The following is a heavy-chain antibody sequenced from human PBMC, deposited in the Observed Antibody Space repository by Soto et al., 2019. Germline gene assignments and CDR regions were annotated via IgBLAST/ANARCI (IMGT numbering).Heavy chain of an antibody. Sequence: HTSTVAGGTIRGGDCYWSRISQPPGKGLEWIGYIYYSGSTYYNPSLKSRVTISVDTSKNQFSLKLSSVTAADTAVYYCARVKALNWFDPWGQGTLVTV. D-gene: IGHD2-21*01. J-gene: IGHJ5*02. CDR3: ARVKALNWFDP. CDR1: GGTIRGGDCY. V-gene: IGHV4-30-4*01. CDR2: IYYSGST.